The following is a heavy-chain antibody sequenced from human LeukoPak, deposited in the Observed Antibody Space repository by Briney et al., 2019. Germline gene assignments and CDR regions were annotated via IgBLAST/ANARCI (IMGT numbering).Heavy chain of an antibody. V-gene: IGHV4-59*08. CDR2: IYYSGST. CDR3: ARVKDYYDSSGYYRSYYFDY. Sequence: SETPSLTCTVSGGSISSYYWSWIRQPPGKGLEWIGYIYYSGSTNYNPSLKSRVTISVDTSKNQFSLKLSSVTAADTAVYYCARVKDYYDSSGYYRSYYFDYWGQGTLVTVSS. CDR1: GGSISSYY. J-gene: IGHJ4*02. D-gene: IGHD3-22*01.